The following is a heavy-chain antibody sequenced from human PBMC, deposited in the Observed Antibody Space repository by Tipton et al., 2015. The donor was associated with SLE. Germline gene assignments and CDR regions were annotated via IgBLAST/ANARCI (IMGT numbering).Heavy chain of an antibody. Sequence: SLRLSCVASRFSLSGYSMNWVRQAAPGKGLDWVSYISPDSRTIYYADSVKGRFTISRDNAKNSLYLQMNSLRAEDTAVYYCAVGLTSIGWGQGTLGTISS. D-gene: IGHD3-22*01. CDR1: RFSLSGYS. CDR3: AVGLTSIG. J-gene: IGHJ4*02. CDR2: ISPDSRTI. V-gene: IGHV3-48*01.